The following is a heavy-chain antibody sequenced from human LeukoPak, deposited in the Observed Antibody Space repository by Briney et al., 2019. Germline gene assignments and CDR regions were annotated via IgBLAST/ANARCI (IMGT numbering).Heavy chain of an antibody. CDR2: IIPGFGTA. Sequence: SAKVSCKAPGGAFSSYVISWVRQAPGQGLEWMGGIIPGFGTANYPQKFQCTVKINADVSATTVYMVLNSLRSENTAVYYCAREPEPAITMVRGEVFDIWGQGTMVIVSS. J-gene: IGHJ3*02. D-gene: IGHD3-10*01. CDR1: GGAFSSYV. CDR3: AREPEPAITMVRGEVFDI. V-gene: IGHV1-69*13.